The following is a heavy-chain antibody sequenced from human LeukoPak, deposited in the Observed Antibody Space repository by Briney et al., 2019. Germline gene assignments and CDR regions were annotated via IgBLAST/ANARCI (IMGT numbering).Heavy chain of an antibody. Sequence: GGSMRLCCAASGFTFSSYSMCWVRQAPGKGLEWVSYISSSSTIYYADSVKGRFTISRENAKNSLYLQMNSLRAGDTAVYYCARGTGGGFDPWGQGTLVTVSS. D-gene: IGHD2-8*02. J-gene: IGHJ5*02. V-gene: IGHV3-48*01. CDR3: ARGTGGGFDP. CDR2: ISSSSTI. CDR1: GFTFSSYS.